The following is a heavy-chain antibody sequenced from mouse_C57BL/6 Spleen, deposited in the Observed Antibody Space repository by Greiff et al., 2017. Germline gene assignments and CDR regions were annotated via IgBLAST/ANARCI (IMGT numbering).Heavy chain of an antibody. CDR2: IDPETGGT. J-gene: IGHJ2*01. V-gene: IGHV1-15*01. CDR3: TRFGNYVRYFDY. Sequence: VQLQQSGAELVRPGASVTLSCKASGYTFTDYEMHWVKQTPVHGLEWIGAIDPETGGTAYNQKFKGKAILTADNSSSTAYMVLHSLTSEYTAVYYCTRFGNYVRYFDYWGQGTTLTVSS. CDR1: GYTFTDYE. D-gene: IGHD2-1*01.